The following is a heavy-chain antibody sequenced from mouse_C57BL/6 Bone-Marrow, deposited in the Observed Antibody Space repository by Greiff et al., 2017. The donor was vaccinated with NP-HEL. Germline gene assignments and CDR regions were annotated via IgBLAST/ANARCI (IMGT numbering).Heavy chain of an antibody. D-gene: IGHD2-2*01. CDR1: GYTFTDYN. CDR3: ARSGVWLRRGGFDY. CDR2: INPNNGGT. J-gene: IGHJ2*01. V-gene: IGHV1-18*01. Sequence: VQLQQPGPELVKPGASVKISCKASGYTFTDYNMDWVKQSHGKSLEWIGDINPNNGGTNYNQKFKGKATLTVDKSSSTAYMELRSLTSEDTAVYYCARSGVWLRRGGFDYWGQGTTLTVSS.